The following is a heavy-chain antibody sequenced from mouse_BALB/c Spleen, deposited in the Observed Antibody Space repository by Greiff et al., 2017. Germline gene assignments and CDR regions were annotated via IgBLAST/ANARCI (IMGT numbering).Heavy chain of an antibody. D-gene: IGHD1-2*01. V-gene: IGHV1-87*01. CDR1: GYTFTSYW. J-gene: IGHJ2*01. Sequence: QVQLKQSGAELAKPGASVKMSCKASGYTFTSYWMQWVKQRPGQGLEWIGAIYPGDGDTRYTQKFKGKATLTAAKSSSTAYMQLSSLASEDSAVYYCARWPGYDYWGQGTTLTVSA. CDR3: ARWPGYDY. CDR2: IYPGDGDT.